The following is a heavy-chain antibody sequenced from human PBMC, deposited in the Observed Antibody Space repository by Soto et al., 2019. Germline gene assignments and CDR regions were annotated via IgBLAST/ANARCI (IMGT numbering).Heavy chain of an antibody. V-gene: IGHV1-2*02. D-gene: IGHD3-3*01. CDR1: GYPVTAYY. J-gene: IGHJ3*02. CDR3: ARGGGVGVAGSAAFDM. CDR2: INPATGAA. Sequence: QLHLVQSGAVVKKPGASVTVPCSASGYPVTAYYMHWVRQAPGRGLEWMGGINPATGAAKYTQTFQGRVTMTRDTSTSTVFIELSGLTSEDTAVFYCARGGGVGVAGSAAFDMWGQGTLVTVSS.